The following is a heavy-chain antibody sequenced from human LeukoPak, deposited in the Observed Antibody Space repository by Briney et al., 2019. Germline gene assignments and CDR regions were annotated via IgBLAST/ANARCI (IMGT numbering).Heavy chain of an antibody. D-gene: IGHD3-10*01. CDR2: IIPIFGTA. V-gene: IGHV1-69*01. J-gene: IGHJ6*02. CDR1: GGTFSSYA. CDR3: ARDLRIMVRGHYYYGMDV. Sequence: SVKVSCKASGGTFSSYAISWVRQAPGQGLEWMGGIIPIFGTANYAQKFQGRVTITADESTSTAYMELSSLRSEDTAVYYCARDLRIMVRGHYYYGMDVWGQGTTVTVSS.